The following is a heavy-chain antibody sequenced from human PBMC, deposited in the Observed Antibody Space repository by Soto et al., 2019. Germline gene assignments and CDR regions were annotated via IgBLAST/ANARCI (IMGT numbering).Heavy chain of an antibody. V-gene: IGHV4-31*03. D-gene: IGHD2-15*01. Sequence: PSETLSLTCTVSGGSITTGGYYWSWIRQLPGKGLEWIGHRYYSESTYYNPSLKSRVSISLDASKNQFSLKLSFVTAADTAMYYCARTKCSGGNCYSWSLDYWGQGTPVTVSS. CDR3: ARTKCSGGNCYSWSLDY. CDR1: GGSITTGGYY. J-gene: IGHJ4*02. CDR2: RYYSEST.